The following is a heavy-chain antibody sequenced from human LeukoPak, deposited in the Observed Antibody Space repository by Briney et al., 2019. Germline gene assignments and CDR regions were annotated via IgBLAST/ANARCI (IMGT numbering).Heavy chain of an antibody. D-gene: IGHD3-3*01. V-gene: IGHV3-48*01. CDR2: ISSSGNSK. CDR1: AFSFSSYG. CDR3: ARRITISGVGYYMDV. Sequence: PGGSLTLSCAASAFSFSSYGMSWVRQAPGKGLEWISYISSSGNSKYYADSVKGRFTVSRDNVWKSLYLQMDSLRAEDTAVYYCARRITISGVGYYMDVWGKGTTVTVSS. J-gene: IGHJ6*03.